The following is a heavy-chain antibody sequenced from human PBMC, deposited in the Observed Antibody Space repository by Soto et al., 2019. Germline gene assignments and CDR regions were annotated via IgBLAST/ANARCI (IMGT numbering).Heavy chain of an antibody. CDR3: TTQITIFGVVIIAPGY. D-gene: IGHD3-3*01. Sequence: GGSLRLSCAASGFTFSNAWMSWVRQAPGKGLEWVGRIKSKTDGGTTDYAAPVKGRFTISRDDSKNTLYLQMNSLKTEDTAVYYCTTQITIFGVVIIAPGYWGQGTLVTVSS. J-gene: IGHJ4*02. CDR1: GFTFSNAW. V-gene: IGHV3-15*01. CDR2: IKSKTDGGTT.